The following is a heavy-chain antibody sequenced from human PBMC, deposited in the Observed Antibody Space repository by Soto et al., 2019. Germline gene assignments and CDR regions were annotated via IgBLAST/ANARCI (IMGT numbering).Heavy chain of an antibody. D-gene: IGHD5-18*01. V-gene: IGHV4-31*03. CDR3: ARDIQGWFDP. Sequence: SETLSLTCTVSGGSISSGGYYWSWIRQHPGKGLEWIGYIYYSGSTYYNPSLKSRVTISVDTSKNQFSLKLSSVTAADTAVYYCARDIQGWFDPWGQGTRVTVSS. J-gene: IGHJ5*02. CDR1: GGSISSGGYY. CDR2: IYYSGST.